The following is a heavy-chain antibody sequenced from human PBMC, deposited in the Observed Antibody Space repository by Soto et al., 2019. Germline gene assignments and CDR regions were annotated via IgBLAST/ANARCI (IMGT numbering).Heavy chain of an antibody. CDR1: GYTFTNYC. V-gene: IGHV1-18*01. CDR3: ARVGFYDRSGYQYQFYYGMDV. J-gene: IGHJ6*02. Sequence: ASVKVSCKASGYTFTNYCITWVRQAPGQGLEWMGWISTYNGNTNHAQKLQDRVIMTTDTSTSTAYLELRSLRSDDAAVYYCARVGFYDRSGYQYQFYYGMDVWGQGTTVTV. D-gene: IGHD3-22*01. CDR2: ISTYNGNT.